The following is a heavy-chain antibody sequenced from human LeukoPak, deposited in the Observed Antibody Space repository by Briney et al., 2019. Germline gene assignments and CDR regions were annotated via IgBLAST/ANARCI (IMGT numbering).Heavy chain of an antibody. CDR3: AKFATPLGAFDI. CDR1: GFTFSSYG. D-gene: IGHD3-16*01. J-gene: IGHJ3*02. V-gene: IGHV3-30*18. Sequence: GGSLRLSCAASGFTFSSYGMHWVRQAPGKGLEWVAVISYDGSNKYYADSVKGRFTISRDNPKNTLYLQMNSLRAEDTAVYYCAKFATPLGAFDIWGQGTMVTVSS. CDR2: ISYDGSNK.